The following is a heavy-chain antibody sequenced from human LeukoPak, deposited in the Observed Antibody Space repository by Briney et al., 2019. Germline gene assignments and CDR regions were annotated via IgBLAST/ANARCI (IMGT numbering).Heavy chain of an antibody. CDR2: IYTSGST. J-gene: IGHJ4*02. Sequence: SETLSLTCTVSGGSISSYYWSWIRQPAGKGLGWIGRIYTSGSTNYSPSLKSRVTMSVDTSKNQFSLKLSSVTAADTAVYYCAREATGSGSRRFDYWGQGTLVTVSS. CDR3: AREATGSGSRRFDY. D-gene: IGHD3-10*01. CDR1: GGSISSYY. V-gene: IGHV4-4*07.